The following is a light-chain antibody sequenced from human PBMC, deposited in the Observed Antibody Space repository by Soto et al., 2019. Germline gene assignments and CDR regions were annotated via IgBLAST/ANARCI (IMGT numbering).Light chain of an antibody. V-gene: IGLV2-14*01. CDR1: SSDVGRYDY. Sequence: QSVLTQPASVSGSPGQSIAISCTGTSSDVGRYDYVSWYQHHPGKAPKLIIHEVSNRPSGVSDRFSGSKSGNTASLTISGLQADDEADYSCRSHTTYNTRVFGTGTKVTVL. CDR2: EVS. CDR3: RSHTTYNTRV. J-gene: IGLJ1*01.